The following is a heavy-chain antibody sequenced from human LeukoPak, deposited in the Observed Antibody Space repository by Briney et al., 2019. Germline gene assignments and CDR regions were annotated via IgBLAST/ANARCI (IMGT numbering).Heavy chain of an antibody. CDR2: ISGSGRTI. V-gene: IGHV3-48*03. J-gene: IGHJ6*02. CDR3: ATRSGVLYYYGMDV. Sequence: GGSLRLSCAVSGFLFSSSEMSWVRQAPGKGLEWLSYISGSGRTIYYADSVKGRFTISRDNAKDSLFLQMNSLRAEDTAVYYCATRSGVLYYYGMDVWGQGTAVTVSS. CDR1: GFLFSSSE. D-gene: IGHD5-24*01.